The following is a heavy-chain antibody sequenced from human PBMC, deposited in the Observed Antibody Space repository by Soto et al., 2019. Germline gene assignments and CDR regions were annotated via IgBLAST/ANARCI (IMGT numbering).Heavy chain of an antibody. CDR1: GFGFHTYW. Sequence: VGSLRLFCEDSGFGFHTYWMHWVRQVPGKGLVWVARINSDGDTSTYADSVKGRFSISRDNTKNTLFLQMNALRDDDTAVYYCTRDWVDYYGSRNYNPRFDPWGQGALVTVSS. CDR2: INSDGDTS. J-gene: IGHJ5*02. V-gene: IGHV3-74*01. CDR3: TRDWVDYYGSRNYNPRFDP. D-gene: IGHD3-10*01.